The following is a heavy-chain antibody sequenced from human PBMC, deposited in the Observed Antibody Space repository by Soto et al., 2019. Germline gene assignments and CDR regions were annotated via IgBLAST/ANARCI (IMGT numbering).Heavy chain of an antibody. CDR1: GYPVTAYY. CDR2: INPATGAA. D-gene: IGHD3-3*01. V-gene: IGHV1-2*02. Sequence: QLHLVQSGAVVKKPGASVTVSCSASGYPVTAYYMHWVRQAPGRGLEWMGGINPATGAAKYTQTFQGRVTMTRDTSTSTGFMELGGLTSEDTAVFYCARGGGVGVAGSAAFDMLGQGTVVTVSS. CDR3: ARGGGVGVAGSAAFDM. J-gene: IGHJ3*02.